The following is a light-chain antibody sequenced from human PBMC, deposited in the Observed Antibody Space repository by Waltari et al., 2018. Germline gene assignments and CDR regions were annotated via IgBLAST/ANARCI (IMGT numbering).Light chain of an antibody. Sequence: HSVLPQPPSPPGTPGQPATISASETVSTTGTNTVTLYQQVPGTAPKVLVFANYHRPSGVPNRFSASKSGTSASLVISGLQSEDEGDYFCAAWDDSLIGRVFGGGTTLTVL. V-gene: IGLV1-44*01. CDR1: VSTTGTNT. J-gene: IGLJ3*02. CDR3: AAWDDSLIGRV. CDR2: ANY.